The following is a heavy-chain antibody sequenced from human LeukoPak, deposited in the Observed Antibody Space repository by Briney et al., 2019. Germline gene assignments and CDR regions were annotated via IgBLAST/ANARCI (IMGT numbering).Heavy chain of an antibody. CDR3: ARGPTSNTNLYYFDY. D-gene: IGHD2-2*01. J-gene: IGHJ4*02. CDR2: MNPHSGNT. V-gene: IGHV1-8*03. CDR1: GYTFTGYY. Sequence: GASVKVSCKASGYTFTGYYMHWVRQATGQGLEWMGWMNPHSGNTGYAQKFQGRVTITMHTSISTAYMELTSLRSEDTAVYYCARGPTSNTNLYYFDYWGLGTLVTVSS.